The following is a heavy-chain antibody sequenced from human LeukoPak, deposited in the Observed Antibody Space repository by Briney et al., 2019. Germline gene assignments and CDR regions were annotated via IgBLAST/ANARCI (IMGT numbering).Heavy chain of an antibody. D-gene: IGHD3-10*01. J-gene: IGHJ4*02. V-gene: IGHV5-51*01. CDR1: GYSFTSYW. Sequence: GESLKISCKGSGYSFTSYWIGWVRQMPGKGLEWMGIIYPGDSDTRYSPSFQGQVTISADKSISTAYLQWSSLKASDTAMYYCARRYSYYYGSGSHKVFDYWGQGTLVTVSS. CDR2: IYPGDSDT. CDR3: ARRYSYYYGSGSHKVFDY.